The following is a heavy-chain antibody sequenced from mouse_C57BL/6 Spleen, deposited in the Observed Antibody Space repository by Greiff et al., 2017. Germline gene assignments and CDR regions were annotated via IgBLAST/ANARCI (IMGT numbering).Heavy chain of an antibody. CDR2: IRSKSSNYAT. J-gene: IGHJ2*01. D-gene: IGHD1-1*01. CDR1: GFTFNTYA. V-gene: IGHV10-3*01. Sequence: EVKLQESGGGLVQPKGSLKLSCAASGFTFNTYAMHWVRQAPGKGLEWVARIRSKSSNYATYYADSVKDRFTISRDDSQSMLYLQMNNLKTEDTAMYYCVRDATVVANSPYFDYWGQGTTLTVSS. CDR3: VRDATVVANSPYFDY.